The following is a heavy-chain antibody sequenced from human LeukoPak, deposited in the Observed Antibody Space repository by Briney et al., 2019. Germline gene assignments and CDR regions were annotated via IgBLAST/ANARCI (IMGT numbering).Heavy chain of an antibody. D-gene: IGHD3-3*01. V-gene: IGHV3-23*01. Sequence: GGSLRLSCAASGFTFSSYAMSWVRQAPGKGLEWVSAISGSAGSTYYADSVEGRFTISRDNSKNTLYLQMNSLRAEDTALYYCAKVDGITIFEVFDYWGQGTLVTVSS. CDR1: GFTFSSYA. J-gene: IGHJ4*02. CDR3: AKVDGITIFEVFDY. CDR2: ISGSAGST.